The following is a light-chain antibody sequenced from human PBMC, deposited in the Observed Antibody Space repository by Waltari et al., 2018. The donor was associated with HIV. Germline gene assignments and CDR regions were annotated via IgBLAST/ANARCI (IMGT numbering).Light chain of an antibody. CDR3: QHYFNYPLG. CDR1: RGVSNS. V-gene: IGKV1-NL1*01. Sequence: DIQMTQSPSSLSASVGDRVTITCRASRGVSNSLAWYQQKAGKAPKLLVSEGSRLQTGVPSRFSGSGSGTDYTLTIGCVQPEDFATYYCQHYFNYPLGFGQGTRLEIK. CDR2: EGS. J-gene: IGKJ2*03.